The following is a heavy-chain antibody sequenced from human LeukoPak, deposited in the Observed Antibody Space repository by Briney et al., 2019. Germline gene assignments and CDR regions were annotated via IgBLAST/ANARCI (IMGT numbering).Heavy chain of an antibody. CDR3: ARDFAGDYWYFDL. D-gene: IGHD7-27*01. V-gene: IGHV4-30-2*01. J-gene: IGHJ2*01. CDR2: IYHSGST. CDR1: GGSISSGGYS. Sequence: PSQTLSLTCAVSGGSISSGGYSWSWIRQPPGKGLEWIGYIYHSGSTYYNPSLKSRVTISVDRSKNQFSLKLSSVTAADTAVYYCARDFAGDYWYFDLRGRGTLVTVSS.